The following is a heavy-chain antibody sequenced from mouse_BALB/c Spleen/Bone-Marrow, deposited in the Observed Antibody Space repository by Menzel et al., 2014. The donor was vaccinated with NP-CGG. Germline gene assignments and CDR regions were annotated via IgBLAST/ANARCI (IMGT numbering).Heavy chain of an antibody. J-gene: IGHJ1*01. D-gene: IGHD1-1*01. CDR1: GFNIKDTY. CDR2: IDPANGNT. Sequence: VHLQQPGAELVKPGASVKLSCTASGFNIKDTYMHWVRQRPEQGLEWIGRIDPANGNTKYDPKFQGKATITADTSSNTAYLQLSSLTSEDTAVYYCASYYYGRYFDVWGAGTTVTVSS. CDR3: ASYYYGRYFDV. V-gene: IGHV14-3*02.